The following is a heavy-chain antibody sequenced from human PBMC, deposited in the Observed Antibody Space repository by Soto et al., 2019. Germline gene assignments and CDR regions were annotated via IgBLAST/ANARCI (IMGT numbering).Heavy chain of an antibody. D-gene: IGHD6-25*01. Sequence: QVQLRESGPGLVEASGTLSLTCEVSTGSISSGNWWSWDRQPPGKGLEWIGEIYYTGATNYNPSLKSRITMTIDKSKDHFSLSLRSATAADTAVYYCARVFSSASGWMYYFDFWGQGTLVSVSS. V-gene: IGHV4-4*02. CDR3: ARVFSSASGWMYYFDF. CDR1: TGSISSGNW. CDR2: IYYTGAT. J-gene: IGHJ4*02.